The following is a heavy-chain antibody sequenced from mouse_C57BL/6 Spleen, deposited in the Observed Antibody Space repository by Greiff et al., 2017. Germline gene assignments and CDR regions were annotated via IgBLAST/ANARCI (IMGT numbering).Heavy chain of an antibody. V-gene: IGHV1-15*01. CDR2: IDPATGGP. CDR1: GYTFTDYA. CDR3: TRVGLGFDY. J-gene: IGHJ2*01. D-gene: IGHD4-1*01. Sequence: QVQLQQSGAELVRPGASVTLSCKASGYTFTDYAMHWVKQTPVHGLAWIGAIDPATGGPVYHQKFKGKAILTADKSSSTAYLELRSLTAEDSAVYYGTRVGLGFDYWGQGTTLTVSS.